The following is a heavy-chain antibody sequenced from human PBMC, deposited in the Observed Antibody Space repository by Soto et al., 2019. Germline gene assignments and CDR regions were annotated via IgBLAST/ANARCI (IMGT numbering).Heavy chain of an antibody. J-gene: IGHJ4*02. CDR3: AREGGESSDGLYYFDS. D-gene: IGHD3-16*01. V-gene: IGHV4-30-4*01. CDR1: GGSTSSDNY. Sequence: SETLSLTCTVSGGSTSSDNYWSWIRQPPGKGLEWIGHIYYSGNTDYNPSLKSRLAISIDTSKNQFSLKLSSVTTADTAVYFCAREGGESSDGLYYFDSWGQGSLVTVSS. CDR2: IYYSGNT.